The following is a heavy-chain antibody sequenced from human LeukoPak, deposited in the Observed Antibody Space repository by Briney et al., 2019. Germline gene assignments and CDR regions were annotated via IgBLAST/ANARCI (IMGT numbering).Heavy chain of an antibody. Sequence: SETLSLTCTVSGGSISSYYWSWIRQPAGKGLEWIGRIYNSGSTNYNPSLKSRVTMSVDTSKNQFSLKLSSVTAADTAVYYCARERRIGKTYYYDSSGSSYFDYWGQGTLVTVSS. CDR2: IYNSGST. CDR1: GGSISSYY. D-gene: IGHD3-22*01. V-gene: IGHV4-4*07. J-gene: IGHJ4*02. CDR3: ARERRIGKTYYYDSSGSSYFDY.